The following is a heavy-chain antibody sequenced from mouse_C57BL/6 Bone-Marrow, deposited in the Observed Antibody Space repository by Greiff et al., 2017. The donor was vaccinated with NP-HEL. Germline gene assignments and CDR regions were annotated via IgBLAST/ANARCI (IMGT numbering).Heavy chain of an antibody. J-gene: IGHJ1*03. Sequence: VQLQQPGAELVKPGASVKLSCKASGYTFTSYWMQWVKQRPGQGLEWIGEIDPSDSYTNYNQKFKGKATLTVDTSSSTAYMQLSSLTSEDSAVYYCARIFYYYGSSYWYFDVWGTGTTVTVSS. V-gene: IGHV1-50*01. D-gene: IGHD1-1*01. CDR1: GYTFTSYW. CDR2: IDPSDSYT. CDR3: ARIFYYYGSSYWYFDV.